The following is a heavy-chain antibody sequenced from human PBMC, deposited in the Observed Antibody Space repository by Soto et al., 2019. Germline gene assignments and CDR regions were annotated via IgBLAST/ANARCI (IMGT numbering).Heavy chain of an antibody. V-gene: IGHV1-2*02. Sequence: SXKVSFKASGYTXTGYYMDLVRQAPGQGLEWMGWINPNSGGTNYAQKFQGRVTMTRETSISTAYMELSRLRSDDTAVYYCARGDSSGYADYWGQGTLVTVSS. CDR2: INPNSGGT. J-gene: IGHJ4*02. D-gene: IGHD3-22*01. CDR3: ARGDSSGYADY. CDR1: GYTXTGYY.